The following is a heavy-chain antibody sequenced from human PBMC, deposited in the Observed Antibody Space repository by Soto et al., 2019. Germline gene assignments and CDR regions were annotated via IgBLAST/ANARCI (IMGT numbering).Heavy chain of an antibody. V-gene: IGHV3-21*01. CDR3: ARGYCSSTSCYYYSYYYMDV. Sequence: EVQLVESGGGLVKPGGSLRLSCAASGFTFSSYSMNWVRQAPGKGLEWVSSISSSSSYIYYAASVKGRFTISRDNAKNSLHLQINSLRAEDTAVYYCARGYCSSTSCYYYSYYYMDVWGKGTTVTVSS. D-gene: IGHD2-2*01. CDR2: ISSSSSYI. CDR1: GFTFSSYS. J-gene: IGHJ6*03.